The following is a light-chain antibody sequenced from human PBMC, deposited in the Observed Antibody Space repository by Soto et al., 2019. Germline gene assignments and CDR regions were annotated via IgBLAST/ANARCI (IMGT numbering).Light chain of an antibody. J-gene: IGKJ1*01. Sequence: DIQMTQSPSTLSGSVGDRVTITCRASQTISSWLAWYQQKPGKAPKLLIYKASTLKSGVPSRFSGSGSGTEFTLTISSLQPDDFATYYCQQYDNLWTFGQETKV. V-gene: IGKV1-5*03. CDR1: QTISSW. CDR2: KAS. CDR3: QQYDNLWT.